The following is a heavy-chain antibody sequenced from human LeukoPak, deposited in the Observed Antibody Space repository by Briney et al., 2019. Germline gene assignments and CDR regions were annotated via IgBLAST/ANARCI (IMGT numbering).Heavy chain of an antibody. D-gene: IGHD4-17*01. CDR3: ARYHYGDLDYFDY. CDR1: GFTFSSYS. V-gene: IGHV3-48*04. CDR2: ISSTGRNI. J-gene: IGHJ4*02. Sequence: PGGSLRLSCAASGFTFSSYSMNWVRQAPGKGLEWVSYISSTGRNIYYADSVRGRFTISRDNAKNSLFLQMTSLRAEDTAVYYCARYHYGDLDYFDYWGQGTLVTVSS.